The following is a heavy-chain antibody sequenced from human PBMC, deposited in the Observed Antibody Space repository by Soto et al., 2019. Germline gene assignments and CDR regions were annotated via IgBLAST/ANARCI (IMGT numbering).Heavy chain of an antibody. CDR3: ARSVEGHFDF. V-gene: IGHV3-48*02. CDR1: GFTFRVYS. D-gene: IGHD6-19*01. CDR2: ITSDERTI. Sequence: EVQLVESGGGLVQPGGSLGLSCSASGFTFRVYSMNWVRQAPGKGLESVSYITSDERTIHYADSVKGRFTISRDNAKNAVYLQMTSLRDEDTAVYYCARSVEGHFDFWGQGILVTVSS. J-gene: IGHJ4*01.